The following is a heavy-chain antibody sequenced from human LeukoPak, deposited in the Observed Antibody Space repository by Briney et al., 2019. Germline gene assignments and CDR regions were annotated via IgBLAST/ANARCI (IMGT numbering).Heavy chain of an antibody. J-gene: IGHJ6*02. Sequence: GGSLRLSCAASGFTFSSYAMSWVRQAPGKGLEWVSAISGSGGSTYYADSVKGRFTISRDNSKNTLYLQMNSLRAEDTAVYYCARDHSGSYPTHYYYYYGMDVWGRGTTVTVSS. D-gene: IGHD1-26*01. CDR3: ARDHSGSYPTHYYYYYGMDV. CDR1: GFTFSSYA. CDR2: ISGSGGST. V-gene: IGHV3-23*01.